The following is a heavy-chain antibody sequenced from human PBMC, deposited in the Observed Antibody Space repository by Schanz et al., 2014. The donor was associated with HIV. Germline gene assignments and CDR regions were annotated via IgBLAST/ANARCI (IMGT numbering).Heavy chain of an antibody. CDR2: TWYDGSNK. J-gene: IGHJ6*02. V-gene: IGHV3-33*01. CDR3: ARDGWYYYGMDV. D-gene: IGHD2-15*01. CDR1: GFTFRSYG. Sequence: QVQLVESGGGVVQPGRSLRLSCAASGFTFRSYGMHWVRQAPGKGLEWVAVTWYDGSNKYYADSVKGRFTISRDNAKNSLFLQMNNLRAEDTAVYYCARDGWYYYGMDVWGQGTTVTVSS.